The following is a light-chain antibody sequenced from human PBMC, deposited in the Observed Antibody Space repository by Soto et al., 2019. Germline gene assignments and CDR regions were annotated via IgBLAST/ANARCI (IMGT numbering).Light chain of an antibody. Sequence: DIEMTQSPSSLSASVGDRVSITCRASHPINKWLAWYQQKPNQAPRPLIYTTSIRQSGVPSRFSGSGSGTDFTLTITSLQPEDFATYFCQQYANYPLTFGQGTRLDI. CDR2: TTS. CDR3: QQYANYPLT. V-gene: IGKV1D-16*01. CDR1: HPINKW. J-gene: IGKJ5*01.